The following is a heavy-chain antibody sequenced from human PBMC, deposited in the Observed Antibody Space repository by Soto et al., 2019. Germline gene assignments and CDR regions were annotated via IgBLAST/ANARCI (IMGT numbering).Heavy chain of an antibody. V-gene: IGHV3-21*01. CDR3: ARDRMVRGPLDAYYYYYGMDV. CDR2: ISSSSSYI. CDR1: GFTFSSYS. Sequence: EVQLVESGGGLVKPGGSLRLSCAASGFTFSSYSMNWVRQAPGKGLEWVSSISSSSSYIYYADSVKGRFTISRDNAKNSLYLQMNSPRAEDTAVYYCARDRMVRGPLDAYYYYYGMDVWGQGTTVTVSS. D-gene: IGHD3-10*01. J-gene: IGHJ6*02.